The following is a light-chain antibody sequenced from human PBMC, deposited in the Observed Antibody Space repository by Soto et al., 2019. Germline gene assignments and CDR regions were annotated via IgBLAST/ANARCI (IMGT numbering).Light chain of an antibody. CDR3: QQRIDWPLT. Sequence: EIVLTQSPATLSLSPGERATLSCRARQSVNNYLAWYQQTPGQAPRLLIYDASTRATGIPARFSGSGSGTDFTLTISSLEPEDFVVYYCQQRIDWPLTFGGGTKVDIK. CDR1: QSVNNY. CDR2: DAS. V-gene: IGKV3-11*01. J-gene: IGKJ4*01.